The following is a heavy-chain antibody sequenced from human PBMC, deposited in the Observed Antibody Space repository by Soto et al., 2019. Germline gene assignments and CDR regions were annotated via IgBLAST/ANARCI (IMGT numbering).Heavy chain of an antibody. D-gene: IGHD2-15*01. CDR3: STGRDDLLY. V-gene: IGHV3-15*07. J-gene: IGHJ4*02. Sequence: EVQLVESGGGLVKPGGSLRLSCAASGVSFSYVWMNWVRQAPGKGLEWVGRIKSKTDGGTTVYAAPVKSRFTISREDSTNTPYLQMNSLKTEDTAVYYCSTGRDDLLYWGQGTLVTVSS. CDR2: IKSKTDGGTT. CDR1: GVSFSYVW.